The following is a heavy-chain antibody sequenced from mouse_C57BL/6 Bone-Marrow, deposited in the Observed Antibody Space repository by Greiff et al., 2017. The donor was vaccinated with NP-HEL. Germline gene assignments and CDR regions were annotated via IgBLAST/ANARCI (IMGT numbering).Heavy chain of an antibody. D-gene: IGHD1-1*01. CDR3: ARTGGSSSYAMDY. CDR1: GFTFSDYG. CDR2: ISNLAYSI. Sequence: EVKLMESGGGLVQPGGSLKLSCAASGFTFSDYGMAWVRQAPRKGPEWVAVISNLAYSIYYADTVTGRFTISRENAKNTLYLEMSSLRSEDTAMYYCARTGGSSSYAMDYWGQGTSVTVSS. J-gene: IGHJ4*01. V-gene: IGHV5-15*01.